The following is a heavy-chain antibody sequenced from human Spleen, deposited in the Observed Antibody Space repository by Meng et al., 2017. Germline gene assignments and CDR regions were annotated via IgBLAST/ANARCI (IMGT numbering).Heavy chain of an antibody. CDR1: SGTIRSHD. V-gene: IGHV4-59*06. CDR2: IYYSGST. D-gene: IGHD3-10*01. Sequence: QVQLQESGPGLVKPPEPLSPICPASSGTIRSHDWSWIRQHPGKGLEWIGYIYYSGSTYYNPSLKSRVTISVDTSKNQFSLKLSSVTAADTAVYYCATRVRGGLYYFDYWGQGTLVTVSS. J-gene: IGHJ4*02. CDR3: ATRVRGGLYYFDY.